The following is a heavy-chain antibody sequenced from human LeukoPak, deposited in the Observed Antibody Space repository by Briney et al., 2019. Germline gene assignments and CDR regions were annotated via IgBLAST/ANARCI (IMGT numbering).Heavy chain of an antibody. D-gene: IGHD2-2*02. CDR1: GFTFSFSA. V-gene: IGHV3-73*01. CDR3: TTETSLYYFDY. CDR2: IRSKANSYAT. Sequence: GGSLRLSCAASGFTFSFSAVHWVRQASGKGLEWVGRIRSKANSYATAYTASVQGRFTISRDDSKNTAYLLMNSLKTEDTAVYYCTTETSLYYFDYWGQGTLVTVS. J-gene: IGHJ4*02.